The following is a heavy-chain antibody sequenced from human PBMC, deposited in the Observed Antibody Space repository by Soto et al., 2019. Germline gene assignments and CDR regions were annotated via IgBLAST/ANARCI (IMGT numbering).Heavy chain of an antibody. CDR2: IIPTFGTA. Sequence: QVQLVQSGAEVRKPGSSVKVSCRASGGTFGRFALTWVRQAPGQGPEWMGGIIPTFGTANYAQKFQDRISISDEVTTSRAYMELSSLRSEDTAVYYCARGLSPTTFGVIPPSEALENWGQWTMVTVSS. CDR3: ARGLSPTTFGVIPPSEALEN. CDR1: GGTFGRFA. J-gene: IGHJ3*01. D-gene: IGHD3-3*01. V-gene: IGHV1-69*01.